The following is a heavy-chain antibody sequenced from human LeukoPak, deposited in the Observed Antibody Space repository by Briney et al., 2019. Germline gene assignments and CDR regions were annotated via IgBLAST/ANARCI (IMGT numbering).Heavy chain of an antibody. J-gene: IGHJ4*02. CDR2: INYSGTT. V-gene: IGHV4-59*01. D-gene: IGHD6-13*01. CDR3: AREYSSFEY. CDR1: ADSISPYY. Sequence: SQTLSLTCTVSADSISPYYWHWIRQPPGEGLEWIGYINYSGTTDYNPSLKSRVTISVDTSKKQLFLRLRSMTAADTAVYYCAREYSSFEYWGQGTLVTVSS.